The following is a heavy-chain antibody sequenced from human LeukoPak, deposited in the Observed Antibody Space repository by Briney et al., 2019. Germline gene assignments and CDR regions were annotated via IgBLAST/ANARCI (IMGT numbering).Heavy chain of an antibody. J-gene: IGHJ4*02. CDR3: AKDGSSQL. Sequence: GRSLRLSCAASGFTFDDYAMHWVRQAPGKGLEWVSGISWNSGSIGYADSVKGRFTISRDNAKNSLYLQMNSLRAEDTALYYCAKDGSSQLWGQGTLVTVSS. D-gene: IGHD2-2*01. CDR2: ISWNSGSI. V-gene: IGHV3-9*01. CDR1: GFTFDDYA.